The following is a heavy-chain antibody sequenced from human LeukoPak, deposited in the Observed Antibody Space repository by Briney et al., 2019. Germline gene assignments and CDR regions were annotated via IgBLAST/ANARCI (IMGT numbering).Heavy chain of an antibody. CDR2: INPNSGGT. D-gene: IGHD2-15*01. V-gene: IGHV1-2*02. J-gene: IGHJ6*02. CDR3: ARARCSGGTCSVNYYYYYGMDV. Sequence: ASVKVSCKASGYTFTGYYMHWVRQAPGQGLEWMGWINPNSGGTNYAQKFQGRVTMTRDTSISTAYMELSRLRSDDTAVYYCARARCSGGTCSVNYYYYYGMDVWGQGTTVTVSS. CDR1: GYTFTGYY.